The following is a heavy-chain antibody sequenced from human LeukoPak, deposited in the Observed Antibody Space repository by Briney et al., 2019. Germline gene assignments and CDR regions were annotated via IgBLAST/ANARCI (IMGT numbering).Heavy chain of an antibody. Sequence: ASVKVSCKASGYTFTSYDINWVRQATGQGLEWMGWMNPNSGNTGYAQRFQGRVTMTRDTSASTVYMELSSLRSEDTAIYYCARIRDGYNDAYDIWGQGTVVTVPS. D-gene: IGHD5-24*01. J-gene: IGHJ3*02. CDR1: GYTFTSYD. CDR2: MNPNSGNT. CDR3: ARIRDGYNDAYDI. V-gene: IGHV1-8*01.